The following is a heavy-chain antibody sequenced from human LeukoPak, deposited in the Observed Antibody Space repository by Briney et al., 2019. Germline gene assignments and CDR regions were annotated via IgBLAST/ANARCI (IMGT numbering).Heavy chain of an antibody. CDR1: GFTFSDYY. J-gene: IGHJ4*02. D-gene: IGHD6-13*01. CDR2: ISSSGSTI. V-gene: IGHV3-11*01. Sequence: GGSLRLPCAASGFTFSDYYMSWIRQAPGKGLEWVSYISSSGSTIYYADSVKGRFTISRDNAKNSLYLQMNSLRAEDTAVYYCAIGGYSSSWYVFDYWGQGTLVTVSS. CDR3: AIGGYSSSWYVFDY.